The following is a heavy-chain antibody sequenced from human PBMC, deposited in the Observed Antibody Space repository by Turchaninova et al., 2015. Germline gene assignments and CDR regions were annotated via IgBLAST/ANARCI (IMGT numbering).Heavy chain of an antibody. Sequence: QLQLQESGPGLVKPSETLSLTCSVSGCSISPTIPYWGWIRQPPGEGLQWIGSIFYSGGTYFNSSLKSRVILSVDTSKNQFSLRLTSVSAADTAVYYCARERRDGNNYPGAFDIWGQGTMVTVSS. D-gene: IGHD5-24*01. CDR1: GCSISPTIPY. J-gene: IGHJ3*02. CDR3: ARERRDGNNYPGAFDI. CDR2: IFYSGGT. V-gene: IGHV4-39*07.